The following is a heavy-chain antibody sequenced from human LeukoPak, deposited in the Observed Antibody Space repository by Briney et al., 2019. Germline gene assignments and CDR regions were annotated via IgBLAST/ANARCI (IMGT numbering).Heavy chain of an antibody. Sequence: SVKVSCKASGFTFTSSAMQWVRQARGQRLEWIGWIVVGSGNTNYAQKFQERVTITRDMSTSTAYMELSSLRSEDTAVYYCAXXXXXXXXXXVVPLYYGMDVWGQGTTVTVSS. CDR3: AXXXXXXXXXXVVPLYYGMDV. D-gene: IGHD2-15*01. J-gene: IGHJ6*02. V-gene: IGHV1-58*02. CDR2: IVVGSGNT. CDR1: GFTFTSSA.